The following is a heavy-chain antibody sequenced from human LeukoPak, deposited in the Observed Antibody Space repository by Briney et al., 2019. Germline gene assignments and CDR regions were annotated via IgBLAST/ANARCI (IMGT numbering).Heavy chain of an antibody. CDR1: GGTFSSYA. D-gene: IGHD3-16*02. V-gene: IGHV1-69*04. J-gene: IGHJ4*02. CDR2: IIPILGIA. Sequence: SVKVSCKASGGTFSSYAISWVRQAPGQGLEWMGRIIPILGIANYAQKFQGRVTITADKSTSTAYMELSSLRSEDTAVYYCARGLYSGSSAVDYWGQGTLVTVSS. CDR3: ARGLYSGSSAVDY.